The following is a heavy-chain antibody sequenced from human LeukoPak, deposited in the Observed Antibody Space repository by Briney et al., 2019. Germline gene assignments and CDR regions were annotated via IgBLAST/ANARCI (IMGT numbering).Heavy chain of an antibody. V-gene: IGHV3-7*05. J-gene: IGHJ3*02. CDR1: GFTFSNYW. CDR3: ARAFPFDDYGDPDAFDI. D-gene: IGHD4-17*01. CDR2: IKQDGSEK. Sequence: GGSLRLSCAASGFTFSNYWMTWVRQAPGKGLEWVANIKQDGSEKYYVDSVKGRFTISRDNAKNSLYLQMNSLRAEDTALYYCARAFPFDDYGDPDAFDIWGQGTMVTVSS.